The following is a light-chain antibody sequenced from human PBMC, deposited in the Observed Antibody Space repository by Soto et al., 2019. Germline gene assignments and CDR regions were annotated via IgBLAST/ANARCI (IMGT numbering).Light chain of an antibody. CDR3: QQYNNWLT. CDR2: GAS. CDR1: QSVSSN. V-gene: IGKV3-15*01. Sequence: EIVMTQSRATLSVCPGETATLSCRASQSVSSNLAWYQQKPGQAPRLLIYGASTRATGIPARFSGSGSGTEFSLTISSLQSEDFAVYYCQQYNNWLTFGGGTKVDIK. J-gene: IGKJ4*01.